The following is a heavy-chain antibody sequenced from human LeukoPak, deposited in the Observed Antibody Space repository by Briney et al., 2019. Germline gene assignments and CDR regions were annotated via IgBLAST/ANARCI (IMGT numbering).Heavy chain of an antibody. D-gene: IGHD6-13*01. V-gene: IGHV4-59*08. Sequence: SETLSLTCTVSGDSISTYYWGWIRQPPGEGLEWIGYIYYSGSTEYNPSLKSRVTISVDTSKNQFSLKVTSVTAADTAVYYCARHFSGAAAPLPFDFWGQGTLVTVSS. CDR2: IYYSGST. CDR3: ARHFSGAAAPLPFDF. CDR1: GDSISTYY. J-gene: IGHJ4*02.